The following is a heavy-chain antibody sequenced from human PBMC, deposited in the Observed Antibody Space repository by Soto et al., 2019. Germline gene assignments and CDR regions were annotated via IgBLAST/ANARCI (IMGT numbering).Heavy chain of an antibody. CDR1: GGSISSNY. D-gene: IGHD6-13*01. V-gene: IGHV4-59*01. CDR2: VYNSGRT. Sequence: PSETLSLTCTVSGGSISSNYWTWIRQPPGKGLEWIGYVYNSGRTNYTPSLKSRDTISEDTSKIQFSLKVNSMIAADTAVYYCARYRREAVAGYTLDNWGQVILVTVSS. CDR3: ARYRREAVAGYTLDN. J-gene: IGHJ4*02.